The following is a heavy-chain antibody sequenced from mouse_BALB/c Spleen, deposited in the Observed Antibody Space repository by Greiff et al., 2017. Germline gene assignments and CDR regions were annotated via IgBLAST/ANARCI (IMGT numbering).Heavy chain of an antibody. CDR1: GFTINDFY. CDR3: EACGNGDVACCDY. J-gene: IGHJ2*01. D-gene: IGHD4-1*02. Sequence: VQLLQSGAELVKSGASRKLSCTASGFTINDFYMHWVHQRPEQGLEWIGWIDPENGDTEYAAKFQGKSTMSADTSYNTAYLQISSLTSEDTAVYYCEACGNGDVACCDYWGQGTAVTVSA. CDR2: IDPENGDT. V-gene: IGHV14-4*02.